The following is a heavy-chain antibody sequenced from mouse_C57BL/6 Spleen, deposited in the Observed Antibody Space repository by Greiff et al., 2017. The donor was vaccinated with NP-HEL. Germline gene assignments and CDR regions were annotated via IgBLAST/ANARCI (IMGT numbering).Heavy chain of an antibody. Sequence: VQLQQPGAELVMPGASVKLSCKASGYTFTSYWMHWVKQRPGQGLEWIGEIDPSDSYTNYNQKFKGKSTLTVDKSSSTAYMQLSSLTSEDSAVYYCARNPPRFITTVVATRAMDYWGQGTSVTVSS. CDR1: GYTFTSYW. CDR2: IDPSDSYT. D-gene: IGHD1-1*01. J-gene: IGHJ4*01. V-gene: IGHV1-69*01. CDR3: ARNPPRFITTVVATRAMDY.